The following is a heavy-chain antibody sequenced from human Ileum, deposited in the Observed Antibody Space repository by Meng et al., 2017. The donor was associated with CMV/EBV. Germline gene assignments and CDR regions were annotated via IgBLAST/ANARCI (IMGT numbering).Heavy chain of an antibody. Sequence: GESLKISCAASGFPFRDYPMTWVRQAPGKGLEWVSGISSVGTYTYYADSVKGRFTISRDDSRNTLHLQMNSLRAEDTAVYFCAKVWGGYCSGTTCYSPYYYYGQDVCGQAIT. CDR3: AKVWGGYCSGTTCYSPYYYYGQDV. V-gene: IGHV3-23*03. CDR2: ISSVGTYT. J-gene: IGHJ6*01. CDR1: GFPFRDYP. D-gene: IGHD2-2*01.